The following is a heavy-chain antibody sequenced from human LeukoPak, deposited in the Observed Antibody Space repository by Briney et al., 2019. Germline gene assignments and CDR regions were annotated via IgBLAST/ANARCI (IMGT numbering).Heavy chain of an antibody. Sequence: ASVKVSCKASGYTFTTYAMHWVRQAPGQRLEWMGWINAGNGNTKYSQKFQGRVTITGDTSASEAYMELSSLRSEDTAIYYCARFTMTRGWFDPWGQGTLVTVSS. CDR2: INAGNGNT. V-gene: IGHV1-3*01. D-gene: IGHD3-22*01. J-gene: IGHJ5*02. CDR3: ARFTMTRGWFDP. CDR1: GYTFTTYA.